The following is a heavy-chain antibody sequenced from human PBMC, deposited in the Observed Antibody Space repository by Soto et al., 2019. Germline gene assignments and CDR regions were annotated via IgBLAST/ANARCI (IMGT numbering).Heavy chain of an antibody. CDR1: GASFSSYY. CDR3: ARDAPDCSSGTCYSAYFDL. D-gene: IGHD2-15*01. J-gene: IGHJ4*02. CDR2: VYYSGYT. V-gene: IGHV4-59*01. Sequence: PSETLSLTCTVSGASFSSYYWSWIRQPPGKGLEWIGYVYYSGYTNYNPSLRSRVAMSVDTSKNQFSLKLTSVTAADTAVYYCARDAPDCSSGTCYSAYFDLWGQGTLVTVSS.